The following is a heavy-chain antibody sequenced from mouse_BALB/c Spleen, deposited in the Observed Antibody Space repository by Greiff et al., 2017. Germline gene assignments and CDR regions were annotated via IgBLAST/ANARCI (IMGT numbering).Heavy chain of an antibody. J-gene: IGHJ4*01. CDR1: GYTFTSYY. D-gene: IGHD2-10*01. V-gene: IGHV1S81*02. CDR3: TRFPSYYGNYEAMDY. CDR2: INPSNGGT. Sequence: VQLQQSGAELVKPGASVKLSCKASGYTFTSYYMYWVKQRPGQGLEWIGEINPSNGGTNFNEKFKSKATLTVDKSSSTAYMQLSSLTSEDSAVYYCTRFPSYYGNYEAMDYWGQGTSVTVSS.